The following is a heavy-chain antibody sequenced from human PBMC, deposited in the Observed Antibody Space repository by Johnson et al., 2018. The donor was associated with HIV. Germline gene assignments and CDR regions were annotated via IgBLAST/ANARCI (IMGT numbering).Heavy chain of an antibody. Sequence: HWVRQAPGKGLEWVAVISYDGSNKYYADSVKGRFTISRDNSKNTLYLQMNSLRAEDTAVYYCARDALLRFLEWFIWGQGTMVTVSS. J-gene: IGHJ3*02. D-gene: IGHD3-3*01. V-gene: IGHV3-30*04. CDR3: ARDALLRFLEWFI. CDR2: ISYDGSNK.